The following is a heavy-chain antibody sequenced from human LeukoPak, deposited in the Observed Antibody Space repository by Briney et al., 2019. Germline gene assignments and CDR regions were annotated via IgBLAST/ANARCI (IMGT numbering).Heavy chain of an antibody. V-gene: IGHV3-33*05. CDR3: AKDKGDYVWGSYRNTWFAP. CDR1: VFTSSVYG. D-gene: IGHD3-16*02. CDR2: ISYAGSNK. J-gene: IGHJ5*02. Sequence: GGTLRLSCAASVFTSSVYGIHCGRDAPGKGLGWGAVISYAGSNKYYADSVRGRFTISRDNSKNTLYLQMTSLRAEDTALYYCAKDKGDYVWGSYRNTWFAPWGQGTLVTVSS.